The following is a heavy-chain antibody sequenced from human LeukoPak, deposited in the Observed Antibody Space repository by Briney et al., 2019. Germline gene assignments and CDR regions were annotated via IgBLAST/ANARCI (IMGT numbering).Heavy chain of an antibody. Sequence: GGSLRLSCAASGFTFSSYAMSWVRQAPGKGLEWVSGITGSGGSTYYADSVKGRFTISRDNSKNTLYLQMNSLRAEDTAVYYCASSIRLGELSLFSPFDYWGQGTLVTVSS. CDR1: GFTFSSYA. J-gene: IGHJ4*02. V-gene: IGHV3-23*01. CDR3: ASSIRLGELSLFSPFDY. D-gene: IGHD3-16*02. CDR2: ITGSGGST.